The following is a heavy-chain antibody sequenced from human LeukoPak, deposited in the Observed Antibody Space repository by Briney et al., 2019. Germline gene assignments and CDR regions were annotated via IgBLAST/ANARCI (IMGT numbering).Heavy chain of an antibody. D-gene: IGHD3-10*01. Sequence: GGSLRLSCAASGFTFSSYGMSWVRQAPGKGLEWVSAIGGRDGSTYYADSVKGRFTISRDNSENTLYVQMNSLRAEDTAVYYCAKGHYYGSGSLDYWGQGTLVTVSS. J-gene: IGHJ4*02. CDR1: GFTFSSYG. V-gene: IGHV3-23*01. CDR2: IGGRDGST. CDR3: AKGHYYGSGSLDY.